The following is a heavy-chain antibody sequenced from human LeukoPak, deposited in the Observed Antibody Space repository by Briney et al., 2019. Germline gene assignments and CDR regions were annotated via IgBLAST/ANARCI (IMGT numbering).Heavy chain of an antibody. CDR2: ISGSGGST. D-gene: IGHD3-3*01. Sequence: GGSLRLSCAASGFTFSSYAMSWVRQAPGKGLEWVSAISGSGGSTYYADSVKGRFTISRDNSKNTLYLQMNSLRAEDTAVYYCARAAGSRNYDFWSGYYHWGQGTLVTVSS. CDR1: GFTFSSYA. V-gene: IGHV3-23*01. CDR3: ARAAGSRNYDFWSGYYH. J-gene: IGHJ5*02.